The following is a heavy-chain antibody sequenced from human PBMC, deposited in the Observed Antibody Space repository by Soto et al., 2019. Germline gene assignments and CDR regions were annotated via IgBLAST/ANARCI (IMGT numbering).Heavy chain of an antibody. CDR3: VSDETQLERRPSYGKDV. J-gene: IGHJ6*02. CDR2: IWHHGGNK. Sequence: QMQLEESGGGVVQPGRSLRLSCVASGFTFSHYGMHWVRQAPGKGLEWVAVIWHHGGNKYYADSVKGRFTISRDNARNTLYLRMDSLRGEDKGVYSCVSDETQLERRPSYGKDVWGRGTTVIVSS. V-gene: IGHV3-33*01. CDR1: GFTFSHYG. D-gene: IGHD1-1*01.